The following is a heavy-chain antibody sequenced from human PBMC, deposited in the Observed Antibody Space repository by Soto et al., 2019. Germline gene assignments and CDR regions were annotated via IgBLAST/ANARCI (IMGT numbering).Heavy chain of an antibody. CDR2: VSPYSGNT. D-gene: IGHD1-26*01. CDR3: ARDFLYRTPWGSATAQFSYYGRAV. CDR1: GYTFISYA. V-gene: IGHV1-18*01. J-gene: IGHJ6*02. Sequence: ASVKVSCKASGYTFISYAISWVRQVPGQGLEWMGRVSPYSGNTDSAQKFQGRVTMTTDTSTNTAYMDLRNLRSDDTAVYCCARDFLYRTPWGSATAQFSYYGRAVWGQGATFAVS.